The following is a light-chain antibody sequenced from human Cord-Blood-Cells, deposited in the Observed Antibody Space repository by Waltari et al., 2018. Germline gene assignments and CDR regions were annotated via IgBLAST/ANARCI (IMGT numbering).Light chain of an antibody. CDR1: SRDVGGYNY. V-gene: IGLV2-14*01. J-gene: IGLJ2*01. CDR2: EVS. Sequence: QSALTQPASVPGSPGQSLTISCTGTSRDVGGYNYVSWYQQHPGKAHKLMIYEVSNRPSGVSNRFSGSKSGNTASLTISGLQAEDEADYYCSSYTSSSTLVVFGGGTKLTVL. CDR3: SSYTSSSTLVV.